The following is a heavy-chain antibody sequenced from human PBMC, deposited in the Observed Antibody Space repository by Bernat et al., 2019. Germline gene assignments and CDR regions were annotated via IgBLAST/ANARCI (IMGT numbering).Heavy chain of an antibody. D-gene: IGHD2-15*01. Sequence: EVQLVESGGGLVKPGGSLRLSCAASGFTFSNAWMNWVRQAPGKGLEWVGRIKSKTDGGKTDYAAPVKGRFTISRDDSKNTLYLQMNSLKTEDTAVYYCTTGPSRCSGGSCYRDYWGQGTLVTVSS. CDR3: TTGPSRCSGGSCYRDY. V-gene: IGHV3-15*07. CDR1: GFTFSNAW. CDR2: IKSKTDGGKT. J-gene: IGHJ4*02.